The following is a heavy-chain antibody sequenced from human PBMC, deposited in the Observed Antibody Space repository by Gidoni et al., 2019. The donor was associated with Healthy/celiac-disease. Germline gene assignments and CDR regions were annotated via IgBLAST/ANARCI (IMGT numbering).Heavy chain of an antibody. D-gene: IGHD2-15*01. CDR2: ISSSSSTI. CDR3: ARDGAPDPGYCDIPFGFDP. V-gene: IGHV3-48*02. J-gene: IGHJ5*02. CDR1: GFPFSLHI. Sequence: EVQLVESGGGLVQPGGSLRLSCAASGFPFSLHILNWVRQAPGKGVEWVSYISSSSSTIYYADSVKGRFTISRDNAKNSLYLQMNSLRDEDTAVYYCARDGAPDPGYCDIPFGFDPWGQGTLVTVSS.